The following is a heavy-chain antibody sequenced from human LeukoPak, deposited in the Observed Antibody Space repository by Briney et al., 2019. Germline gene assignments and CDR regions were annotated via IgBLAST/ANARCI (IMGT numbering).Heavy chain of an antibody. CDR1: GGALSSDY. J-gene: IGHJ6*03. D-gene: IGHD1-14*01. CDR3: ARYIRGPDYYIDV. CDR2: VSYSGTT. Sequence: SETLSLTCTASGGALSSDYWSWIRQPPGKGLEWTGYVSYSGTTNYNPSLSSRLTISLDTPKNRFSLNLYSVTAADTAIYFCARYIRGPDYYIDVWGKGTTVAVSS. V-gene: IGHV4-59*01.